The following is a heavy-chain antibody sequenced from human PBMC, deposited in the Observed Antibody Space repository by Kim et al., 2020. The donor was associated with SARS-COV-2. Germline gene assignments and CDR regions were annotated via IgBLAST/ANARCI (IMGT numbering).Heavy chain of an antibody. CDR3: ARAVRLLNPPGPYGMDV. Sequence: LKSRVTIAVDTSKNQFSLKLSSVTAADTAVYYCARAVRLLNPPGPYGMDVWGQGTTVTVSS. D-gene: IGHD6-19*01. V-gene: IGHV4-31*02. J-gene: IGHJ6*02.